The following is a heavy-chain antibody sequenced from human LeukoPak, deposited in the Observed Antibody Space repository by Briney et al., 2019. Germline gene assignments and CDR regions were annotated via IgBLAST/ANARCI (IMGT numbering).Heavy chain of an antibody. CDR3: ATDDYGNFDY. J-gene: IGHJ4*02. V-gene: IGHV1-69*06. D-gene: IGHD4-17*01. CDR1: GGTFSSYA. CDR2: IIPIFGTA. Sequence: SVKVSCKASGGTFSSYAISWVRQAPGQGLEWMGGIIPIFGTANYAQKFQGRVTMTEDTSTDTAYMELSSLRSEDTAVYYCATDDYGNFDYWGQGTLVTVSS.